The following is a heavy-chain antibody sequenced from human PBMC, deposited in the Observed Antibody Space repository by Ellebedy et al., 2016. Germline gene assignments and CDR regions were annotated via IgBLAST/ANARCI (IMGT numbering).Heavy chain of an antibody. J-gene: IGHJ6*02. CDR2: ITRSGGST. Sequence: GESLKISCSASGFVFSSYAMHWVRQAPGKGLESVSAITRSGGSTNYADSVKGRFTISRDNSKNTLHLQMRTLRAEDTAVYYCVKGPFEGGSSWHEINHYYGMDVWGQGTTVTVSS. D-gene: IGHD6-13*01. V-gene: IGHV3-64D*06. CDR3: VKGPFEGGSSWHEINHYYGMDV. CDR1: GFVFSSYA.